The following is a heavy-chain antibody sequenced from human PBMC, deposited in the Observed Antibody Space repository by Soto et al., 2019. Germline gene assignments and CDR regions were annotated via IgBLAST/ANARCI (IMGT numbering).Heavy chain of an antibody. CDR2: MNPNSGGT. CDR1: GYTFTGYY. Sequence: GASVKVSCKASGYTFTGYYMHWVRQAPGQGLEWMGWMNPNSGGTNYAQKFQGWVTMTRDTSISTAYMELSRLRSDDTAVYYCARGVVATIEYYYYYYMDVWGKGTTGTVSS. CDR3: ARGVVATIEYYYYYYMDV. D-gene: IGHD5-12*01. V-gene: IGHV1-2*04. J-gene: IGHJ6*03.